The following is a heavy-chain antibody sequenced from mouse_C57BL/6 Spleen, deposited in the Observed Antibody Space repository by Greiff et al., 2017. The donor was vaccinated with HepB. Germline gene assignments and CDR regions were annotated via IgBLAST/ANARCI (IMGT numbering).Heavy chain of an antibody. CDR3: TTERVTTVVGRGYFDV. CDR2: IDPENGDT. J-gene: IGHJ1*03. D-gene: IGHD1-1*01. V-gene: IGHV14-4*01. CDR1: GFNIKDDY. Sequence: VQLQQSGAELVRPGASVKLSCTASGFNIKDDYMHWVKQRPEQGLEWIGWIDPENGDTEYASKFQGKATITADTSSNTAYLQLSSLTSEDTAVYYCTTERVTTVVGRGYFDVWGTGTTVTVSS.